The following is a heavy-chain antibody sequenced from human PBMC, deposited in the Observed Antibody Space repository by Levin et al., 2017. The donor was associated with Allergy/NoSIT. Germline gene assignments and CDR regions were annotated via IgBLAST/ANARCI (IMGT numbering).Heavy chain of an antibody. Sequence: PGGSLRLSCAASGFTFSGSAMHWVRQASGKGLEWVGRIRSKANSYATAYAASVKGRFTISRDDSKNTAYLQMNSLKTEDTAVYYCTGLIAARDYWGQGTLVTVSS. CDR2: IRSKANSYAT. V-gene: IGHV3-73*01. D-gene: IGHD6-6*01. J-gene: IGHJ4*02. CDR3: TGLIAARDY. CDR1: GFTFSGSA.